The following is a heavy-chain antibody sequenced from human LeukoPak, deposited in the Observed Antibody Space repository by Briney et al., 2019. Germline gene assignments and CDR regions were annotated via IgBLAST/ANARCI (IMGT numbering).Heavy chain of an antibody. J-gene: IGHJ6*03. Sequence: GESLKISCKGSGYSFTSYWIGWVRQMPGKGLEWMGIIYPGDSDTRYSPSFQGQVTISADKSISTAYLQWSSLKASDTAMYYCARGQRGYCSSTSCQRGGYYYYYYMGVWGKGTTVTVSS. V-gene: IGHV5-51*01. CDR1: GYSFTSYW. D-gene: IGHD2-2*01. CDR2: IYPGDSDT. CDR3: ARGQRGYCSSTSCQRGGYYYYYYMGV.